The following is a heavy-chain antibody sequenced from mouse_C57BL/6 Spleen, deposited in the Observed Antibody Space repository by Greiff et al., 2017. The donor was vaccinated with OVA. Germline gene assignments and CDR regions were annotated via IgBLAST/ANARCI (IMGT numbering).Heavy chain of an antibody. CDR1: GYAFSSSW. V-gene: IGHV1-82*01. J-gene: IGHJ1*03. CDR3: ARQGLDWYFDV. Sequence: VQRVESGPELVKPGASVKISCKASGYAFSSSWMNWVQQRPGKGLEWIGLIYPGDGDTNYNGKFKGKATLTADKSPSTAYMQLSSLTSEYSAVYFCARQGLDWYFDVWGTGTTVTVSS. D-gene: IGHD3-3*01. CDR2: IYPGDGDT.